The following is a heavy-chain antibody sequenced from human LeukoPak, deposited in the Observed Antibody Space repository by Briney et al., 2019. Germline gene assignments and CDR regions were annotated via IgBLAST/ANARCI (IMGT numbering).Heavy chain of an antibody. V-gene: IGHV1-69*13. CDR3: ARGLSSGYYYGSFDY. CDR1: GGTFSSYA. J-gene: IGHJ4*02. CDR2: IIPIFGTA. D-gene: IGHD3-22*01. Sequence: SVKVSCKASGGTFSSYAISWVRQAPGQGLEWMGGIIPIFGTANYAQKFQGRVTITADGSTSTAYMELSSLRSEDTAVYYCARGLSSGYYYGSFDYWGQGTLVTVSS.